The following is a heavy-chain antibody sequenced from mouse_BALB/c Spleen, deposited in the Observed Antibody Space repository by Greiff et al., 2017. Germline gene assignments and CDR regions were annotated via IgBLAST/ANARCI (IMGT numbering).Heavy chain of an antibody. Sequence: EVKLMESGGGLVQPGGSRKLSCAASGFTFSSFGMHWVRQAPEKGLEWVAYISSGSSTIYYADTVKGRFTISRDNPKNTLFLQMTSLRSEDTAMYYCARDYDGFYAMDYWGQGTSVTVSS. J-gene: IGHJ4*01. CDR2: ISSGSSTI. V-gene: IGHV5-17*02. CDR1: GFTFSSFG. D-gene: IGHD1-2*01. CDR3: ARDYDGFYAMDY.